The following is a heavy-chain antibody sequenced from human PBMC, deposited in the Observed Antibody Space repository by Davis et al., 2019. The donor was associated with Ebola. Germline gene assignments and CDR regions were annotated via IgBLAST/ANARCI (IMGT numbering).Heavy chain of an antibody. V-gene: IGHV3-11*01. CDR1: GFTFSDYY. J-gene: IGHJ6*02. CDR2: ISSSGSSI. D-gene: IGHD6-13*01. CDR3: ARLGYSSTWPYYSYGMDV. Sequence: GESLKISCAASGFTFSDYYMSWIRQAPGKGLEWLSFISSSGSSIYYADSVKGRFTISRDNARNSLYLQMNSLRAEDTAIYYCARLGYSSTWPYYSYGMDVWGQGTTVTVSS.